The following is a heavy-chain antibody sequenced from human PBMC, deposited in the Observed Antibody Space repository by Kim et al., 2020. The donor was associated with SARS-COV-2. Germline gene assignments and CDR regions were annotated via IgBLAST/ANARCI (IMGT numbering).Heavy chain of an antibody. CDR1: GYSFTSYW. J-gene: IGHJ5*02. D-gene: IGHD4-17*01. V-gene: IGHV5-51*01. CDR2: IYPGDSDT. CDR3: AKFGPTTGTLSHNWFDP. Sequence: GESLKISCKGSGYSFTSYWIGWVRQMPGKGLEWMGIIYPGDSDTRYSPSFQGQVTISVDKSIGTAYLQWSSLKASDTAMYYCAKFGPTTGTLSHNWFDPWGQGTLVTVSS.